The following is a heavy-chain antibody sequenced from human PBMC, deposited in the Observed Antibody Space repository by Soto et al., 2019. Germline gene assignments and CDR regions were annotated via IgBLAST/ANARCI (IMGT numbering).Heavy chain of an antibody. D-gene: IGHD3-22*01. Sequence: GGSLRLSCAASGFSFSSYAMSWVRQAPGKGLEWVSAISGSGGNTYYADSVKGRFTVSRDNSKNTLYLQMHSLRADDTAVYYCARNYDSSGYYSSYFDYWGQGTLVTVSS. CDR1: GFSFSSYA. CDR2: ISGSGGNT. J-gene: IGHJ4*02. V-gene: IGHV3-23*01. CDR3: ARNYDSSGYYSSYFDY.